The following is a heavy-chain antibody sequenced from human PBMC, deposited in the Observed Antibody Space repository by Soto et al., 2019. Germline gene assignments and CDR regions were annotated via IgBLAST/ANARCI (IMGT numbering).Heavy chain of an antibody. J-gene: IGHJ4*02. D-gene: IGHD1-1*01. Sequence: QVHLVQSGAEVKKPGASVKVSCKASGYTFTSYGITWVRQAPGQGLEWMGWISAHNVNTDYAQKLQGRVIVTRDTSTGTAYMELRGLRSDDTAVYYCARGRYGDYWGQGALVTVSS. CDR1: GYTFTSYG. V-gene: IGHV1-18*01. CDR2: ISAHNVNT. CDR3: ARGRYGDY.